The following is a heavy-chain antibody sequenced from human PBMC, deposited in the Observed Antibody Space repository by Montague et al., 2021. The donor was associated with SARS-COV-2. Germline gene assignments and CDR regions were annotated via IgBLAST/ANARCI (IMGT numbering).Heavy chain of an antibody. CDR2: IYYSGSP. CDR1: GGSISSSSSY. CDR3: ARDIRIPMLIVIQGYGMDV. J-gene: IGHJ6*02. D-gene: IGHD3-22*01. Sequence: SETLSLPRTVSGGSISSSSSYWGWIRQPPGMWLEWIGSIYYSGSPYYXPSLKSRITISVDTSKNQFSLRLTSVTAADTAVYYCARDIRIPMLIVIQGYGMDVWGQGTTVTVSS. V-gene: IGHV4-39*07.